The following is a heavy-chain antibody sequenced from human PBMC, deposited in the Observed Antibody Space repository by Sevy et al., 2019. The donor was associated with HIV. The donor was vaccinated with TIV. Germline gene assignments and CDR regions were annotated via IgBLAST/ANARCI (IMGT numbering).Heavy chain of an antibody. D-gene: IGHD3-9*01. CDR2: IWYDGSNK. Sequence: GGSLRLSCAASGFTFSSYGMHWVRQAPGKGLEWVAVIWYDGSNKYYADSVKGRFTISRDNSKNTLYLQMNGLRAEDTAVYYCAREGGPTYYDILTGYSRGDYYYYYGMDVWGQGTTVTVSS. CDR3: AREGGPTYYDILTGYSRGDYYYYYGMDV. CDR1: GFTFSSYG. J-gene: IGHJ6*02. V-gene: IGHV3-33*01.